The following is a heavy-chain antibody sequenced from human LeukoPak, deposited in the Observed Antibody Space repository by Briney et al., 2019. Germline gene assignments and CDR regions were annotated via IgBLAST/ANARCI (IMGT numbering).Heavy chain of an antibody. V-gene: IGHV3-23*01. CDR2: ISGSGGST. CDR1: GFTFSSYA. J-gene: IGHJ4*02. CDR3: AKDRAPYCRSTSCYDFDY. D-gene: IGHD2-2*01. Sequence: GGFLRLSCAASGFTFSSYAMSWVRQAPGKGLEWVSVISGSGGSTSYADSVKGRFTISRDNSKNTLYLQMNSLRAEDTAVYYCAKDRAPYCRSTSCYDFDYWGQGTLVTVSS.